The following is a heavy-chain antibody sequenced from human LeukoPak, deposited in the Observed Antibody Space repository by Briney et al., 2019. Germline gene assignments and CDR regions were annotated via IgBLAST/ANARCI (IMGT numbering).Heavy chain of an antibody. CDR3: AKEVRESAWFYFDY. CDR2: IRRSGDST. D-gene: IGHD3-10*01. J-gene: IGHJ4*02. CDR1: GFTFKTYA. Sequence: GGSLRLSCSASGFTFKTYAMRWVRQAPGKGLEWVSGIRRSGDSTYYADSVKGRFTISRDNCRKTLYLQMNILSAEDTAFYYCAKEVRESAWFYFDYWGQGTLATVSS. V-gene: IGHV3-23*01.